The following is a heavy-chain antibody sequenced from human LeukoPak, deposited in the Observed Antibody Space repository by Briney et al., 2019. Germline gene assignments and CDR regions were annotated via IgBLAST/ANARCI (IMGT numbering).Heavy chain of an antibody. D-gene: IGHD5-18*01. CDR3: ARLGRWTQLWSYGI. CDR2: INQDGSEK. Sequence: RSGGSLRLSCAASEFPFNGYWMSWVRQAPGKGLECVANINQDGSEKYYVDSVRGRFTISRDNAKNSLYLQMNSLRAEDTAVYYCARLGRWTQLWSYGIWGRGTLVTVSS. V-gene: IGHV3-7*01. J-gene: IGHJ4*02. CDR1: EFPFNGYW.